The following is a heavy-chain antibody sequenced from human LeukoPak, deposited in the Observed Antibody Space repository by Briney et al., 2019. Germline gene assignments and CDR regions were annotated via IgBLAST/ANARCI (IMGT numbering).Heavy chain of an antibody. CDR2: ISYDGSNK. CDR1: GFTFSSYA. V-gene: IGHV3-30*01. CDR3: ARERVPELRFDY. D-gene: IGHD1-14*01. J-gene: IGHJ4*02. Sequence: GGSLRLSCAASGFTFSSYAMHWVRQAPGKGLEWVAVISYDGSNKYYADSVKGRFTISRDNSKNTLYLQMNSLRAEDTAVYYCARERVPELRFDYWGQGTLVTVSS.